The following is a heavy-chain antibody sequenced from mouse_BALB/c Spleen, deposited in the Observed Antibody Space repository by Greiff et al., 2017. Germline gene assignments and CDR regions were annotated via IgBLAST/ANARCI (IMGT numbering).Heavy chain of an antibody. J-gene: IGHJ3*01. Sequence: VQLQQSGAELAKPGASVKMSCKASGYTFTSYWMHWVKQRPGQGLEWIGYINPSTGYTEYNQKFKDKATLTADKSSSTAYMQLSSLTSEDSAVYYCAIIGYDYDGAYWGQGTLVTVSA. D-gene: IGHD2-4*01. CDR1: GYTFTSYW. CDR2: INPSTGYT. V-gene: IGHV1-7*01. CDR3: AIIGYDYDGAY.